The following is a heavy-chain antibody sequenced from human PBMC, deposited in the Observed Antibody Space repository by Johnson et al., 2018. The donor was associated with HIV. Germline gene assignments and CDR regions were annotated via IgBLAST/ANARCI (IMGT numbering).Heavy chain of an antibody. J-gene: IGHJ3*02. Sequence: EKLVESGGGLVQPGGSLRLSCVVSGFPFSSFWMHWVRQTPGKGLEWVANINQDGSEKYYVDSARGRFTISRDNAKNSLYLQMNSLKTEDTAVYYCARVKPPDYGDAWGVGAFDSWGQGTMVTVSS. V-gene: IGHV3-7*03. D-gene: IGHD4-17*01. CDR2: INQDGSEK. CDR1: GFPFSSFW. CDR3: ARVKPPDYGDAWGVGAFDS.